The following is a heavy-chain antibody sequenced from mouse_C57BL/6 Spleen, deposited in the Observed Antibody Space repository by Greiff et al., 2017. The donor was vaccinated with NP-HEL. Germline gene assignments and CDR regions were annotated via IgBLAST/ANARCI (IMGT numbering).Heavy chain of an antibody. V-gene: IGHV5-17*01. Sequence: EVQVVESGGGLVKPGGSLKLSCAASGFTFSDYGMHWVRQAPEKGLEWVAYISSGSSTIYYADTVKGRFPISRDNAKNTLFLQMTSLRSEDTAMYYCAYYYGSRYWYFDVWGTGTTVTVSS. CDR3: AYYYGSRYWYFDV. CDR2: ISSGSSTI. J-gene: IGHJ1*03. D-gene: IGHD1-1*01. CDR1: GFTFSDYG.